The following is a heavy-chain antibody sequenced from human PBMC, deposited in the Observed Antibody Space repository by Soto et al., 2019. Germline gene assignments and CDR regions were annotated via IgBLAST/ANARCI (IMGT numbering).Heavy chain of an antibody. CDR1: GFTFSNYW. CDR2: INGVETYT. Sequence: EVQLVESGGGSAQPGGSLRLSCAASGFTFSNYWIHWVRQAPGKGPMWVSRINGVETYTNYADSVRGRFSISRDNSENTVYMQMNSLRAEDTAMYYCVRDFRSSDFWGQGTPVTVSS. J-gene: IGHJ4*02. D-gene: IGHD3-3*01. CDR3: VRDFRSSDF. V-gene: IGHV3-74*01.